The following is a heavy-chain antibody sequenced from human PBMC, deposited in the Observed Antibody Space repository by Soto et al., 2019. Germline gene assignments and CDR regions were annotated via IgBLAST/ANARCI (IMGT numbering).Heavy chain of an antibody. CDR2: ISFSSNTI. CDR3: ARDQVDTAMVSEFDY. Sequence: LRLSCAASGFSISNYSMNWVRQAPGKGLEWISYISFSSNTIFYADSVKGRFTISRDDAKNSLCLQMNSMRAEDTAVYYCARDQVDTAMVSEFDYWRQGTLVTVSS. CDR1: GFSISNYS. D-gene: IGHD5-18*01. J-gene: IGHJ4*02. V-gene: IGHV3-48*04.